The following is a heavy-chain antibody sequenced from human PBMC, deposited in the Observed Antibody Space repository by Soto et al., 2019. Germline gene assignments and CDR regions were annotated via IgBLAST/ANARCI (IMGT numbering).Heavy chain of an antibody. CDR1: GGTFSSYA. V-gene: IGHV1-69*13. CDR3: AREAEGYYDSSGPYYYYGMDV. CDR2: IIPIFGTA. J-gene: IGHJ6*02. Sequence: SVKVSCKASGGTFSSYAISWVRQAPGQGLEWMGGIIPIFGTANYAQKFQGRVTITADESTSTAYMELSSLRSEDTAVYYCAREAEGYYDSSGPYYYYGMDVWGQGSTVTVSS. D-gene: IGHD3-22*01.